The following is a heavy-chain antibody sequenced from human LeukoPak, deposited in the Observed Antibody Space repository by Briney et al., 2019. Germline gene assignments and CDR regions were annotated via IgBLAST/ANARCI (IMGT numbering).Heavy chain of an antibody. CDR1: NGSISRYY. CDR2: IYYTGST. Sequence: SXTLSLTCSVSNGSISRYYWTWIRQPPGKGLDWIGHIYYTGSTKYNPSLKGRATISLDTSKNQFSLSLSSVTAADTAVYYCARHVRGLFWYFDLWGRGTLVTVSS. V-gene: IGHV4-59*08. J-gene: IGHJ2*01. CDR3: ARHVRGLFWYFDL. D-gene: IGHD3-10*02.